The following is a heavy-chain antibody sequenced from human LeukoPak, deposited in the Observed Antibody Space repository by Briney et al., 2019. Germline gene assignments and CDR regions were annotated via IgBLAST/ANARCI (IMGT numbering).Heavy chain of an antibody. CDR3: AKASTSYDFWSGYYN. CDR1: GFTFSSYA. V-gene: IGHV3-23*01. CDR2: ITGSGGST. J-gene: IGHJ4*02. D-gene: IGHD3-3*01. Sequence: GGSLRLSCAVSGFTFSSYAMSWVRQAPGKGLEWVSTITGSGGSTYYADSVKGRFTISRDNSKNTLYLQMNSLRAEDTAVYYCAKASTSYDFWSGYYNWGQGTQVTVSS.